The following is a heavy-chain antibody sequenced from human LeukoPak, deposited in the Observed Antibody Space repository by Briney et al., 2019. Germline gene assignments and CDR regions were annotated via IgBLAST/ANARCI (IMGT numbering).Heavy chain of an antibody. J-gene: IGHJ3*02. D-gene: IGHD3-22*01. CDR1: GFTFSSYT. V-gene: IGHV3-23*01. CDR3: AKDGLTEIVVVPGAFDI. Sequence: GGSLRLSCAASGFTFSSYTMSWVRQAPGKGLEWVSAISGSGGSTYYADSVKGRFTISRDNSKNTLYLQMNRLRAEDTAVYYCAKDGLTEIVVVPGAFDIWGQGTMVTVSS. CDR2: ISGSGGST.